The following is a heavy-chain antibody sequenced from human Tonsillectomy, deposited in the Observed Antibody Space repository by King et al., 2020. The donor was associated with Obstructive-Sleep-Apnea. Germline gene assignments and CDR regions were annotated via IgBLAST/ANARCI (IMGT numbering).Heavy chain of an antibody. CDR3: ARPAYCGADCYSYGAFDI. Sequence: QLQESGPGLVKPSETLSLTCTVSCGSISSSNYYWGWIRQPPGKGLEWIGSIYYIGSTYYNTPLKSRVTLSVDTSKNHFSLKLSSVTAADTAVYYCARPAYCGADCYSYGAFDIWGQGTMVTVSS. CDR1: CGSISSSNYY. CDR2: IYYIGST. D-gene: IGHD2-21*02. J-gene: IGHJ3*02. V-gene: IGHV4-39*07.